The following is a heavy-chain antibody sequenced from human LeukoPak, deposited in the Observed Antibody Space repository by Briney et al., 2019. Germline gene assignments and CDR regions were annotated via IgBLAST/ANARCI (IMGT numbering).Heavy chain of an antibody. D-gene: IGHD2-21*02. J-gene: IGHJ6*03. CDR1: GFTFDDYA. Sequence: PGGSLRLSCAASGFTFDDYAMHWVRQAPGKGLEWVSLISWDGGSTYYADSVKGRFTISRDNSKNSLYLQMNSLRAEDTALYYCAKGTATPGPRGYPYYMDVWGKGTTVTVSS. CDR2: ISWDGGST. V-gene: IGHV3-43D*03. CDR3: AKGTATPGPRGYPYYMDV.